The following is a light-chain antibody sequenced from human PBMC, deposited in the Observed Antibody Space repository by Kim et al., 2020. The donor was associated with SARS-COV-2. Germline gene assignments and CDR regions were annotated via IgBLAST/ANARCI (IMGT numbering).Light chain of an antibody. J-gene: IGKJ1*01. CDR3: QKRSNWPPT. CDR2: DAS. CDR1: QSVSRA. Sequence: LSQGKRATPPRGAIQSVSRAFARYKQKPGQGPRPRIYDASNRATGIPARFSGGGSGTDSTLTISALGPEDFAVYYCQKRSNWPPTFGHGTKVEIK. V-gene: IGKV3-11*01.